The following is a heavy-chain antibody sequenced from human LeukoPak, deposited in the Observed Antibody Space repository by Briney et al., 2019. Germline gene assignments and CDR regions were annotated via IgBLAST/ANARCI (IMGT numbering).Heavy chain of an antibody. Sequence: GGSLRLSCAASGFTVSDSYMTWVRHAPGKGLEWVSVIYSGGGTSYADSVKGRFTISRDNSKNTLYLQMNSLRAEDTAVYYCTRPVYSSSGDSWGRGTPVTVSS. CDR1: GFTVSDSY. D-gene: IGHD6-6*01. V-gene: IGHV3-66*04. CDR3: TRPVYSSSGDS. J-gene: IGHJ4*02. CDR2: IYSGGGT.